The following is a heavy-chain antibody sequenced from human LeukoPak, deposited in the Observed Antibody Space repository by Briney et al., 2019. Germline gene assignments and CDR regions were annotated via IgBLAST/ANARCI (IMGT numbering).Heavy chain of an antibody. CDR1: GYTFTGYY. CDR2: INPNSGGT. D-gene: IGHD6-13*01. J-gene: IGHJ4*02. CDR3: ARDHNISSWLHFDY. Sequence: ASVKVSCKASGYTFTGYYMHWVRQAPGQGLEWMGWINPNSGGTNYAQKFQGWVTMTRDTSTSTVYMELSSLRSEDTAVYYCARDHNISSWLHFDYWGQGTLVTVSS. V-gene: IGHV1-2*04.